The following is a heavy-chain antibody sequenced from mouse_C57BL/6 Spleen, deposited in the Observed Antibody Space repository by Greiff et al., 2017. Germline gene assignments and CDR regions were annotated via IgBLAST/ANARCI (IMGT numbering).Heavy chain of an antibody. CDR3: ARSGGRGYFDV. CDR1: GYTFTSYW. D-gene: IGHD1-1*01. J-gene: IGHJ1*03. Sequence: QVQLQQPGAELVKPGASVKLSCKASGYTFTSYWMQWVKQRPGQGLEWIGEIDPSDSYTNYNQKFKGKATLTVDTSSSTAYMQLSSLTSEDSAVYYCARSGGRGYFDVWGTGTTVTVSS. V-gene: IGHV1-50*01. CDR2: IDPSDSYT.